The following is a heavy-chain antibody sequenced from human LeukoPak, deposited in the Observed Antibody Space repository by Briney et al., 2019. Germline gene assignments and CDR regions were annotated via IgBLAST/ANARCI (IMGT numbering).Heavy chain of an antibody. CDR2: IYYSGST. V-gene: IGHV4-59*01. CDR1: GGSISSYY. CDR3: ARSLVGTPFDY. D-gene: IGHD4-23*01. J-gene: IGHJ4*02. Sequence: SETLSLTCTVSGGSISSYYWSWIRQPPGKGPEWIGYIYYSGSTNYNPSLKSRVTISVDTSKNQFSLKLSSVTAADTAVYYCARSLVGTPFDYWGQGTLVTVSS.